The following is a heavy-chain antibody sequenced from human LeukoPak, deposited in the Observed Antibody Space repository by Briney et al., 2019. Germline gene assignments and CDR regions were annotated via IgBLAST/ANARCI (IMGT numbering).Heavy chain of an antibody. CDR2: IHYSGST. V-gene: IGHV4-59*01. Sequence: PSETLSLTCTVSGGSISSYYWSWIRQPPGKGLEWIGYIHYSGSTNYNPSLKSRVTISVDTSKNQFSLKLSSVTAADTAVYYCAREVYGFSDYWGQGTLVTVSS. CDR3: AREVYGFSDY. CDR1: GGSISSYY. J-gene: IGHJ4*02. D-gene: IGHD3/OR15-3a*01.